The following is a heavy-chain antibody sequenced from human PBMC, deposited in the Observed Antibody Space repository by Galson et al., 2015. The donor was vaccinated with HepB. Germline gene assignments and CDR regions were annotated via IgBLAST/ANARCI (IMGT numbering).Heavy chain of an antibody. CDR3: ARDPYGGIAVAGTRGYYYYGMDV. CDR2: ISVYNGNT. J-gene: IGHJ6*02. V-gene: IGHV1-18*01. D-gene: IGHD6-19*01. CDR1: GYKFSSYG. Sequence: SVKVSCKVSGYKFSSYGISWVRQAPGQGLEWMGWISVYNGNTNYAQKLQGRVVMTTDTSTNTVYMKLRSLRFDDTAVYYCARDPYGGIAVAGTRGYYYYGMDVWGQGTRSPSP.